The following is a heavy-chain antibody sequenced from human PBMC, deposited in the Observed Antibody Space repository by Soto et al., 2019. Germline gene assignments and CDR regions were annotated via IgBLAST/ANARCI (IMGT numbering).Heavy chain of an antibody. D-gene: IGHD3-10*01. CDR2: IYPGDSDT. Sequence: GESLKISCKGSGYSFTSYWIGWVRQMPGKGLEWMGIIYPGDSDTRYSPSFQGQVTISADKSISTAYLQWSSLKASDTARYYCARELSLHYYYYGMDVWGQGTTVTVSS. J-gene: IGHJ6*02. CDR3: ARELSLHYYYYGMDV. CDR1: GYSFTSYW. V-gene: IGHV5-51*01.